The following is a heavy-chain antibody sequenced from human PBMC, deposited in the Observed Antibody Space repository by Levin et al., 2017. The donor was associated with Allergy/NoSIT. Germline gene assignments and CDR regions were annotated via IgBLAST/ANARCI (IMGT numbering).Heavy chain of an antibody. CDR3: ARGHIVATKYNGAFDY. CDR2: MNPNSGNT. J-gene: IGHJ4*02. CDR1: EYTFISYD. Sequence: VASVKVSCKTSEYTFISYDINWVRQASGQGLEWMGWMNPNSGNTGYAQKFQGRVTMTRNASINTAYMELTSLKYEDTAVYYCARGHIVATKYNGAFDYWGQGTLVTVSS. D-gene: IGHD5-12*01. V-gene: IGHV1-8*01.